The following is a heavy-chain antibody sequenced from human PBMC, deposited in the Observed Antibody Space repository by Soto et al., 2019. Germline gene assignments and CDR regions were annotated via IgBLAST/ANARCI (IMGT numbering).Heavy chain of an antibody. CDR1: GFTFSSYG. V-gene: IGHV3-30*18. CDR3: AKDPTGLGSSGYYGY. CDR2: ISYDGSNK. D-gene: IGHD3-22*01. Sequence: QVQLVESGGGVVQPGRSLRLSCAASGFTFSSYGMHWVRQAPGKGLEWVAVISYDGSNKYYADSVKGRFTISRDNSKNTLYLQMNSLRAEDTAVYYCAKDPTGLGSSGYYGYWGQGTLVTVSS. J-gene: IGHJ4*02.